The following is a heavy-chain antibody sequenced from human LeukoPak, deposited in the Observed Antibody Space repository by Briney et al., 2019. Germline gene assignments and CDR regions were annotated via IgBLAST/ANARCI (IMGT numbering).Heavy chain of an antibody. D-gene: IGHD6-19*01. V-gene: IGHV3-48*03. J-gene: IGHJ4*02. CDR1: RFTFSSYG. Sequence: GGSLRLSCEASRFTFSSYGINWARQAPGKSLEWVSYISSSGTTIQYADSVEGRFTISRDNAKNSVYLQMNSLRAEDTAIYYCARVTAVAAPWVYWGQGTQVTVSS. CDR3: ARVTAVAAPWVY. CDR2: ISSSGTTI.